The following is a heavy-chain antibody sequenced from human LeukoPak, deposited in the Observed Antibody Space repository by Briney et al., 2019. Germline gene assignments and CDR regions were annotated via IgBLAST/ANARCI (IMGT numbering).Heavy chain of an antibody. D-gene: IGHD6-13*01. J-gene: IGHJ6*03. CDR1: GFTFSSYE. CDR2: ISSSGGTI. Sequence: PGGSLRLSCAASGFTFSSYEMNWVRQAPGKGLEWVSYISSSGGTIYYADSVKGRFTIYRDNAKNSLYLQMNSLRAEDTAVYYCARDLGAAGSNYYYYMDVWGKGTTVTVSS. CDR3: ARDLGAAGSNYYYYMDV. V-gene: IGHV3-48*03.